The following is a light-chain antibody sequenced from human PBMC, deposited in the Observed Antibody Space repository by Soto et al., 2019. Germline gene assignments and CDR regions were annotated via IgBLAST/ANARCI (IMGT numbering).Light chain of an antibody. CDR1: QSVNSN. J-gene: IGKJ2*01. Sequence: EIVMTQSPATLSVSPGERATLSCRASQSVNSNYLAWYQQKPGQAPRLLIYGISKRATDIPDRFSGSGSGTEFTLTISSLQPEDFATYYCLQDYNYPYTFGQGTKLEIK. V-gene: IGKV3D-15*01. CDR2: GIS. CDR3: LQDYNYPYT.